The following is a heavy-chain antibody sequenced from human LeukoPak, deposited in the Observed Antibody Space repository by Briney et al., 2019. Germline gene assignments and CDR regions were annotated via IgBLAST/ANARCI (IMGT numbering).Heavy chain of an antibody. V-gene: IGHV3-23*01. CDR2: ISGSGGST. CDR3: AKDQAIFGVVILAFDY. CDR1: GFAFSSYA. Sequence: GSLRLSCAASGFAFSSYAMSWVRQAPGKGLEWVSAISGSGGSTYYADSVKGRFTISRDNSKNTLYLQMNSLRAEDTAVYYRAKDQAIFGVVILAFDYWGQGTLVTVSS. D-gene: IGHD3-3*01. J-gene: IGHJ4*02.